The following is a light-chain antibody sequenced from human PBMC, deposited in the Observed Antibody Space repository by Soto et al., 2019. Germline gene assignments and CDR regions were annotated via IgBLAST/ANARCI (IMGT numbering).Light chain of an antibody. CDR1: SFNIETKT. CDR2: NNN. CDR3: AAWDDSLSGPVV. Sequence: QSVLTQSPSASGTPGQRVTISCSGSSFNIETKTIKWYQQLPGMAPKLLIYNNNQRPSGVPDRFSGSKSGTSASLAISGLQSEDEADYYCAAWDDSLSGPVVFGGGTKLTVL. V-gene: IGLV1-44*01. J-gene: IGLJ2*01.